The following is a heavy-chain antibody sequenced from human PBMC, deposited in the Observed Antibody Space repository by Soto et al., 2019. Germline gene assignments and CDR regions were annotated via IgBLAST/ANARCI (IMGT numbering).Heavy chain of an antibody. Sequence: SETLSLTCAVYGGFLSESYWTWIRQPPGKGLEWIGEINHVGGTNYNPSLKSRVTMSVDTSQNQFSLRLISVTAADTAMYFCVRIRYQLPSSVLWLDPWGQGTPVTVAS. CDR2: INHVGGT. V-gene: IGHV4-34*01. D-gene: IGHD3-16*01. CDR3: VRIRYQLPSSVLWLDP. J-gene: IGHJ5*02. CDR1: GGFLSESY.